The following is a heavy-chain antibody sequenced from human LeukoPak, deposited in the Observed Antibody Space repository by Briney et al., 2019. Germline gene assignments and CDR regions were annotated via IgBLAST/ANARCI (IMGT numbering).Heavy chain of an antibody. D-gene: IGHD3-16*02. J-gene: IGHJ3*02. V-gene: IGHV1-8*01. Sequence: ASVKVSCKASGYTFTSYDINWVRQATGQGLEWMGYMNPASGSTGYAQKFQGRVTMTTDTSISTAYMELSSLRSEDTAVYYCARVPREIAFIWGQGTMVTVSS. CDR1: GYTFTSYD. CDR3: ARVPREIAFI. CDR2: MNPASGST.